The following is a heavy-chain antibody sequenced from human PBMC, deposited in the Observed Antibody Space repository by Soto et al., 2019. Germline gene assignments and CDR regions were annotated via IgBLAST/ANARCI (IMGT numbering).Heavy chain of an antibody. J-gene: IGHJ6*02. CDR1: GFTFSSYG. CDR2: ISSSSSTI. V-gene: IGHV3-48*02. Sequence: HPGGSLRLSCAASGFTFSSYGMHWVRRAPGKGLEWVSYISSSSSTIYYADSVKGRFTISRDNAKNSLYLQMNSLRDEDTAVYYCARWDTAMLIVGHYGMDVWGQGTTVTVSS. D-gene: IGHD5-18*01. CDR3: ARWDTAMLIVGHYGMDV.